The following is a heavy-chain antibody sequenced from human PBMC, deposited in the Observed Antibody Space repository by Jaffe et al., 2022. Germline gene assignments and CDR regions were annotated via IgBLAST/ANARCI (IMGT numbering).Heavy chain of an antibody. Sequence: QVQLVESGGGVVQPGGSLRLSCAASGFTFSSYGMHWVRQAPGKGLEWVAFIRYDGSNKYYADSVKGRFTISRDNSKNTLYLQMNSLRAEDTAVYYCAKVTAGGLADYWGQGTLVTVSS. CDR1: GFTFSSYG. CDR2: IRYDGSNK. J-gene: IGHJ4*02. D-gene: IGHD3-10*01. CDR3: AKVTAGGLADY. V-gene: IGHV3-30*02.